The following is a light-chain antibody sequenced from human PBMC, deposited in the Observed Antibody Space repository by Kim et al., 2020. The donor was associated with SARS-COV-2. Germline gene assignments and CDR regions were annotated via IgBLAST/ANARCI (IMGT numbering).Light chain of an antibody. CDR3: QQSGRWPLT. Sequence: EIVLTQSPGTLSLSPGERATLSCRASQSVSSSYLAWYQQKPGQAPRLLIYGASSRATGIPDRFSGSGSGTDFTLTISRLEPEDFAVYYCQQSGRWPLTCGGGTKVDIK. J-gene: IGKJ4*02. CDR2: GAS. V-gene: IGKV3-20*01. CDR1: QSVSSSY.